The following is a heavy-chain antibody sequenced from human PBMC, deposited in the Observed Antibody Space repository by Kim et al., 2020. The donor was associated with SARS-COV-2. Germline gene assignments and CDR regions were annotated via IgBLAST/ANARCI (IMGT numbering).Heavy chain of an antibody. CDR1: GFPFSNSW. CDR3: TTVSMR. J-gene: IGHJ4*02. D-gene: IGHD2-2*01. CDR2: IKSETDGGTA. V-gene: IGHV3-15*01. Sequence: GGSLRLSCAASGFPFSNSWMNWVRQSPGKGLEWVGRIKSETDGGTADLAAPVKGSFAISRDDSKNTLYLLMNSVKTDDSAVYYCTTVSMRWGQGTQVTV.